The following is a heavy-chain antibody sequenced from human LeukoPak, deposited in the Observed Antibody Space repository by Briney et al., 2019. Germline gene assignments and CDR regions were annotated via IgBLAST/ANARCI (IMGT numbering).Heavy chain of an antibody. J-gene: IGHJ4*02. CDR1: GYTFTSYD. CDR3: ARSSAWAHFDN. CDR2: MNPNTGYT. Sequence: ASVKVSCKASGYTFTSYDIIWVRQATGQGLEWMGWMNPNTGYTGYAHQFQGRITMTRNTAISTAYMDLSGLNSQDTAVCYCARSSAWAHFDNWGQGTLVSVSS. D-gene: IGHD2-15*01. V-gene: IGHV1-8*01.